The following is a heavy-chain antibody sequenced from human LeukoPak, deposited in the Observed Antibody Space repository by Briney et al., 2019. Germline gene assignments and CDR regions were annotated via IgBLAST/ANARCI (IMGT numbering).Heavy chain of an antibody. Sequence: GASVNVSCKASVYTFTVSYIHWVRQAPGQGLEWMGWINPNSGVTNHAQKFRGRVTMTRDTSITTSYMELSRLRSDDTAVYYCARDLLRRAASGMLDSWGQGTLVTVSS. J-gene: IGHJ4*02. D-gene: IGHD1-26*01. V-gene: IGHV1-2*02. CDR2: INPNSGVT. CDR1: VYTFTVSY. CDR3: ARDLLRRAASGMLDS.